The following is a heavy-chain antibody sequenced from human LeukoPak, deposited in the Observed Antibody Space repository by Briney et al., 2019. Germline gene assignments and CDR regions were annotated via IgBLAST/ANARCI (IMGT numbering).Heavy chain of an antibody. CDR3: ASTQTYGDNTY. J-gene: IGHJ4*02. Sequence: SETLSLTCTVSGGSVSSGGYYWSWIRQPPGKGLEWIGYISYSGSTNCNPSLKSRVTILVDTSMNQFSLKLSSVTAADTAVYYCASTQTYGDNTYWGQGTLVTVSS. CDR2: ISYSGST. V-gene: IGHV4-61*08. D-gene: IGHD4-17*01. CDR1: GGSVSSGGYY.